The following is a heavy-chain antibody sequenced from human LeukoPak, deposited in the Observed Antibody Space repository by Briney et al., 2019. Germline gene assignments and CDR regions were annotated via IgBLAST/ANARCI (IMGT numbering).Heavy chain of an antibody. D-gene: IGHD1-26*01. CDR3: RIVGATRGGFDY. CDR1: GYTFTSYY. CDR2: INFSGGST. V-gene: IGHV1-46*01. Sequence: ASVKVSCKASGYTFTSYYMHWVRQAPGQGLEWMGMINFSGGSTSYAQKFQGRVTMTRDTSTSTVYMELSSLRSEDTAVYYCRIVGATRGGFDYWGQGTLVTVSS. J-gene: IGHJ4*02.